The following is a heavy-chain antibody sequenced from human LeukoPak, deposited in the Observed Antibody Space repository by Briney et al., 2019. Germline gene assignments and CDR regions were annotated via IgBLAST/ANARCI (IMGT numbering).Heavy chain of an antibody. CDR3: ARGEDHDILTGYQPYWHFDL. CDR1: GGSLSSYY. J-gene: IGHJ2*01. D-gene: IGHD3-9*01. CDR2: IYYSGST. Sequence: SETLSLTCTVSGGSLSSYYWSWIRQPPGKGLEWIGYIYYSGSTCYNPSLKSRVTFSVDTSKNQFSLKLSSVTAADTAVYYCARGEDHDILTGYQPYWHFDLWGRGTLVTVSS. V-gene: IGHV4-59*01.